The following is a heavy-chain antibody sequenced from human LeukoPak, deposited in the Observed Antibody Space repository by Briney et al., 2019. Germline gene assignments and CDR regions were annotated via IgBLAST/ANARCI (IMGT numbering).Heavy chain of an antibody. Sequence: QTGRSLRLSCAASGFTFDDYAMHWVRQAPGKGLEWVSGISWNSGSIGYADSVKGRFTISRDNAKNSLYLQMNSLRPEDSAVYYCAKDGYPHNWNSGDWFDPWGQGTLVTVSS. D-gene: IGHD1-7*01. CDR3: AKDGYPHNWNSGDWFDP. CDR1: GFTFDDYA. V-gene: IGHV3-9*01. CDR2: ISWNSGSI. J-gene: IGHJ5*02.